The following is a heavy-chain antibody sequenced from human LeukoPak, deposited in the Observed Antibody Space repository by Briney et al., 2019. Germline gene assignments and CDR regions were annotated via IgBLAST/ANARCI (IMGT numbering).Heavy chain of an antibody. Sequence: PGGSLRLSCAASGLTFSKYSMTWVRQAPGKGLEWVSFIDTSSTTMYYTDSVKRRFTISRDNAKNSLYLQMNSLKVEDTAIYYCARDNWVDCWGQGTLVTVSS. J-gene: IGHJ5*01. CDR3: ARDNWVDC. V-gene: IGHV3-48*04. CDR2: IDTSSTTM. CDR1: GLTFSKYS.